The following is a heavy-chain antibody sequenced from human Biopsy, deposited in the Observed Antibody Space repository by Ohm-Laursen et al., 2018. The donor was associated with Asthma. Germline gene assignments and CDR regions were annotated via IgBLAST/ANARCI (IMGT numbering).Heavy chain of an antibody. J-gene: IGHJ6*02. CDR3: ARVDGVVEPATRMGGMDV. D-gene: IGHD2-15*01. V-gene: IGHV3-30*03. CDR2: ISFDGTNK. Sequence: SLRLSCAASGFTFSTHHLSWVRQAPGKGLEWVAVISFDGTNKYYADSVKGRFTISRDNSKNTLDLQMNSLSAEDSAVYYCARVDGVVEPATRMGGMDVWGQGTTVTVSS. CDR1: GFTFSTHH.